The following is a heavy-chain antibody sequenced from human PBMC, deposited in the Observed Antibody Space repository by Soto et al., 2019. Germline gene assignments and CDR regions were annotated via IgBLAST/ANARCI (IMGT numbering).Heavy chain of an antibody. J-gene: IGHJ6*02. CDR3: ARQSLPDCSSTSCHFVGGMDV. CDR1: GYSFTSYW. CDR2: IYPGDSDT. V-gene: IGHV5-51*01. Sequence: GESLKISCKGSGYSFTSYWIGWVRQMPGKGLEWMGIIYPGDSDTRYSPSFQGQVTISADKSISTAYLQWSSLKASDTAMYYCARQSLPDCSSTSCHFVGGMDVWGQGTTVTVSS. D-gene: IGHD2-2*01.